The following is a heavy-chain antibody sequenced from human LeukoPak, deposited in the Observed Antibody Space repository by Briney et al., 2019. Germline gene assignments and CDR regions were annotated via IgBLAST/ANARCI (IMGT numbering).Heavy chain of an antibody. V-gene: IGHV3-30*04. CDR3: AKDRSLGYCSGGSCYTYNWFDP. CDR1: GFTFSSYA. D-gene: IGHD2-15*01. J-gene: IGHJ5*02. CDR2: ISYDGSDK. Sequence: PGGSLRLSCAASGFTFSSYAMHWVRQAPGKGLEWVAVISYDGSDKYYADSVKGRFTISRDNSKNTLYLQMNSLRAEDTAVYYCAKDRSLGYCSGGSCYTYNWFDPWGQGTLVTVSS.